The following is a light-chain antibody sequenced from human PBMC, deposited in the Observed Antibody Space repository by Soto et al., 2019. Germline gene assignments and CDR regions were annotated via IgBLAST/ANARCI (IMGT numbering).Light chain of an antibody. Sequence: DIPMTQSPSSLSASVGDRVTITCRASQRISNYLNWYQVKPGKAPRLLIYAASNVQSGVPSRFSGSGSGTDFTLTIISLQPEDFATYYCQQSYNTPPLTFGGGTKVEIK. CDR2: AAS. J-gene: IGKJ4*01. CDR3: QQSYNTPPLT. CDR1: QRISNY. V-gene: IGKV1-39*01.